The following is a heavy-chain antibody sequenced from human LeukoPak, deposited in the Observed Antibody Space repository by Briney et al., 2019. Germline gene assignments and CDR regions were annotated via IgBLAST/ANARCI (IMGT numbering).Heavy chain of an antibody. CDR3: ARGFFVPDSSGYYSIYYFDY. D-gene: IGHD3-22*01. CDR2: IYYSGST. V-gene: IGHV4-59*01. CDR1: GGSISSYY. Sequence: PSETLSLTGTVSGGSISSYYWSWIRQPPGKGLEWIGYIYYSGSTNYNPSLRSRVTISVDTSKNQFSLKLSSVTAADTAVYYCARGFFVPDSSGYYSIYYFDYWGQGTLVTVSS. J-gene: IGHJ4*02.